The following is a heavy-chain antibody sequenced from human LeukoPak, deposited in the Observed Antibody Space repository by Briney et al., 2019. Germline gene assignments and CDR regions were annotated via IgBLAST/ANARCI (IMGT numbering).Heavy chain of an antibody. D-gene: IGHD3-3*01. Sequence: GGSLRLSCAASGFPFSSYAMSWVRQAPGRGLEWVSVISGSGGGTYYADSVKGRFTISGDNAKNTLYLQMNSLRAEDTGVYYCAKDHYWSIDYWGRGTLVTVSS. CDR2: ISGSGGGT. J-gene: IGHJ4*02. CDR3: AKDHYWSIDY. V-gene: IGHV3-23*01. CDR1: GFPFSSYA.